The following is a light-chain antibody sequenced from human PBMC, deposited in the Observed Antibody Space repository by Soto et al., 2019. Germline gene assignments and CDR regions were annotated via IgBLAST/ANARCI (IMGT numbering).Light chain of an antibody. Sequence: QSVLTQPPSVSGSPGQSVTSACTWISSNIGAAYNVDWYQQLPGTAPKLLIYGNNNRPSGVPARFSGSKSGTSASLAIAGLQAEDEGDYYCQSYDSSLSGYVFGTGTKVTVL. CDR3: QSYDSSLSGYV. CDR1: SSNIGAAYN. CDR2: GNN. V-gene: IGLV1-40*01. J-gene: IGLJ1*01.